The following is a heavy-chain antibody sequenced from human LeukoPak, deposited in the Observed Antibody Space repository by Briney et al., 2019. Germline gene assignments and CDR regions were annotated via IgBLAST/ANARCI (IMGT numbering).Heavy chain of an antibody. J-gene: IGHJ4*02. CDR2: LYWNDDK. V-gene: IGHV2-5*01. CDR3: AHGSLAAAFFDY. D-gene: IGHD6-13*01. CDR1: DCSFSTSRLG. Sequence: SGPTLVKPTQTLTLTFTFSDCSFSTSRLGVGWIRQPPGKALEWLALLYWNDDKRYSLSLKSRLTISKDTSKNQVVLTMTNMDPVDRAIYFCAHGSLAAAFFDYWGQGTLVSGSS.